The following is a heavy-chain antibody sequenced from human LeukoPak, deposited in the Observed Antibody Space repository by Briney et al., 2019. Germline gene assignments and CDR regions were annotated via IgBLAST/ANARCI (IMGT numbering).Heavy chain of an antibody. D-gene: IGHD3-22*01. Sequence: PGGSLRLSCAASGFTFSSYSMNWVRQAPGKGLEWVSYISSSSSTIYYADSVKGRFTISRDNAKNSLYLQMNSLRAEDTALYYCARRAHYYDSSDIYYYYMDVWGKGTTVTVSS. CDR3: ARRAHYYDSSDIYYYYMDV. CDR1: GFTFSSYS. V-gene: IGHV3-48*04. CDR2: ISSSSSTI. J-gene: IGHJ6*03.